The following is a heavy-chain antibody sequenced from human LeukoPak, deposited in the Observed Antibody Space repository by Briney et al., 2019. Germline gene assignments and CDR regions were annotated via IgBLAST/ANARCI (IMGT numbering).Heavy chain of an antibody. J-gene: IGHJ4*02. CDR1: GYAFTSYY. CDR3: ARDCSGSYYLGY. Sequence: GASVKVSCKASGYAFTSYYMHWVRQAPGQGLEWMGWINPNSGGTNYAQKFQGRVTMTRDTSISTAYMELSRLRSDDTAVYYCARDCSGSYYLGYWGQGTLVTVSS. V-gene: IGHV1-2*02. D-gene: IGHD1-26*01. CDR2: INPNSGGT.